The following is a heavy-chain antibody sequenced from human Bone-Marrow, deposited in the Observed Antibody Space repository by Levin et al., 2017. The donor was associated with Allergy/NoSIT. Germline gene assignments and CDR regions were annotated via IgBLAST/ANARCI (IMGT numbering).Heavy chain of an antibody. CDR3: ARDASPGVDTAMVKTLNNWFDP. V-gene: IGHV3-33*01. Sequence: GGSLRLSCAASGFTFSSYGMHWVRQAPGKGLEWVAVIWYDGSNKYYADSVKGRFTISRDNSKNTLYLQMNSLRAEDTAVYYCARDASPGVDTAMVKTLNNWFDPWGQGTLVTVSS. CDR1: GFTFSSYG. D-gene: IGHD5-18*01. CDR2: IWYDGSNK. J-gene: IGHJ5*02.